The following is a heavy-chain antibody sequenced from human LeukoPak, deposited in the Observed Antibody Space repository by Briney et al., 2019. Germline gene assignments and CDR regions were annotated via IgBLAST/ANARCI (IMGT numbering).Heavy chain of an antibody. CDR2: LDYSGST. CDR3: ARVKVKVSVDIVASRAFYYYYMDV. J-gene: IGHJ6*03. CDR1: GGSISSSSYY. Sequence: SETLSLTCTVSGGSISSSSYYWGWIRQPPGKGLEWIGSLDYSGSTYYNPSLKSRVTISVDTSKNQFSLKLSSVTAADTAVYYCARVKVKVSVDIVASRAFYYYYMDVWGKGTTVTISS. V-gene: IGHV4-39*07. D-gene: IGHD5-12*01.